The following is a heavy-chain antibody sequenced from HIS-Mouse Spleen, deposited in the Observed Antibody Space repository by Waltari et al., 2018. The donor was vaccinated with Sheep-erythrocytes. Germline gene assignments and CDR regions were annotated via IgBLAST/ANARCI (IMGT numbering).Heavy chain of an antibody. V-gene: IGHV3-23*01. CDR2: ISGSGGRT. CDR3: AKRRTGDGGLDY. J-gene: IGHJ4*02. D-gene: IGHD7-27*01. CDR1: GFTFSSYA. Sequence: EVQLLESGGGLVQPGGSLRLSCAASGFTFSSYAMSWVRQAPGKGLEWVSAISGSGGRTYYADSVKGRFTISRDNSKNTLYLQMNSLRAEDTAVYYCAKRRTGDGGLDYWGQGTLVTVSS.